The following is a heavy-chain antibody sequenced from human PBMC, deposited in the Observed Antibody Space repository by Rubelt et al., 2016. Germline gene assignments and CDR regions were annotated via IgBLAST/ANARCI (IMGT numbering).Heavy chain of an antibody. J-gene: IGHJ6*02. CDR2: IYSGGST. CDR1: GFTVSSNF. CDR3: ARGQYYGMDV. V-gene: IGHV3-53*01. Sequence: EVQLVESGGGLIQPGGSLRLSCAASGFTVSSNFLTWVRQAPGKGLEWVSVIYSGGSTYYADSVKGRFTISRDNARNTLYLQMNSLRAGNTAVYYCARGQYYGMDVWGQGTTVTVSS.